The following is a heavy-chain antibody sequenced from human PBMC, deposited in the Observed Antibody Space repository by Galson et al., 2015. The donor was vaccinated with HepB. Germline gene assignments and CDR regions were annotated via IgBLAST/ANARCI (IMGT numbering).Heavy chain of an antibody. J-gene: IGHJ6*03. CDR2: ISWNSGSI. CDR3: AKGIRELALRYYYYYYMDV. D-gene: IGHD1-26*01. V-gene: IGHV3-9*01. Sequence: SLRLSCAASGFTFDDYAMHWVRQAPGKGLEWVSGISWNSGSIGYADSVKGRFTISRDNSKNTLYLQMNSLRAEDTAVYYCAKGIRELALRYYYYYYMDVWGKGTTVTVSS. CDR1: GFTFDDYA.